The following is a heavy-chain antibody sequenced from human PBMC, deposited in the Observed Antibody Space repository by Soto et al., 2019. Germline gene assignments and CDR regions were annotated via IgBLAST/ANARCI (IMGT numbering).Heavy chain of an antibody. J-gene: IGHJ4*02. V-gene: IGHV3-33*01. CDR3: ASAIYGSGGCDY. CDR1: GFTFSSYG. D-gene: IGHD3-10*01. Sequence: QVQLVESGGGVVQPGRSLRLSCAASGFTFSSYGMHWVRQAPGKGLEWVAVIWYDGSNKYYADSVKGRFTISRDNSKNTLYLQMNSLRAEDTAVYYCASAIYGSGGCDYWGQGTLVTVSS. CDR2: IWYDGSNK.